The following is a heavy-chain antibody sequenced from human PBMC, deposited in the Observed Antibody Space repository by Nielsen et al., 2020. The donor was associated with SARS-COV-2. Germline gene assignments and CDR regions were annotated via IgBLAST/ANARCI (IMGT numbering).Heavy chain of an antibody. CDR2: IRTKAHGGTT. D-gene: IGHD3-10*01. Sequence: GGSLRLSCTASGFTFGDYAVMWVRQAPGKGLEWVGFIRTKAHGGTTEYAASVKGRFTFSRDDSKSIAYLQMNSLKTEDTAVYYCTRVYYYGSGSLDYWGRGTVVTVSS. V-gene: IGHV3-49*04. J-gene: IGHJ4*02. CDR3: TRVYYYGSGSLDY. CDR1: GFTFGDYA.